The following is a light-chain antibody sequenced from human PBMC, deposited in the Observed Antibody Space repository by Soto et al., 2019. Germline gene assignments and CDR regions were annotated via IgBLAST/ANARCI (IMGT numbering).Light chain of an antibody. CDR3: AAWDDSLNGHV. V-gene: IGLV1-44*01. CDR1: SSNIGTSS. Sequence: QSVLTQPHSASGTPGQRVTISCSGSSSNIGTSSVHWFQQLPGTAPKLLISTTNQRPSGVPELFSGSKSGTSASLAISGLQSEDEADYYCAAWDDSLNGHVFGTGTKGTVL. J-gene: IGLJ1*01. CDR2: TTN.